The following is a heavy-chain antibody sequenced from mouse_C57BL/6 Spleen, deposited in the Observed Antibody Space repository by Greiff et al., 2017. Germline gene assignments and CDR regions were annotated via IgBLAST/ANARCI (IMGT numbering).Heavy chain of an antibody. D-gene: IGHD2-1*01. Sequence: VQLQQSGAELVRPGTSVKMSCKASGYTFTDYWIGWAKQRPGHGLEWIGDIYTGGGYTNYNEKFKGKATLTADNSSSTAYIQFISLTSEDSAIYYCARRCYGKAYAMDYWGQGTSVTVSS. CDR2: IYTGGGYT. V-gene: IGHV1-63*01. CDR1: GYTFTDYW. CDR3: ARRCYGKAYAMDY. J-gene: IGHJ4*01.